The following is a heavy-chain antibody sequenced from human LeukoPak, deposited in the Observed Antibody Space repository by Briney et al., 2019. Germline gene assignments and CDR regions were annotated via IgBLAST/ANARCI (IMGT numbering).Heavy chain of an antibody. CDR3: ALSSLSSFDY. J-gene: IGHJ4*02. V-gene: IGHV3-23*01. CDR1: GFTFSSYA. CDR2: ISGSGGST. D-gene: IGHD6-13*01. Sequence: PGGSLRLSCAASGFTFSSYAMSWVRQAPGKGLEWVSAISGSGGSTYYADSVKGRFTISRDNAKNSLYLQMNSLRAEDTAVYYCALSSLSSFDYWGQGTLVTVSS.